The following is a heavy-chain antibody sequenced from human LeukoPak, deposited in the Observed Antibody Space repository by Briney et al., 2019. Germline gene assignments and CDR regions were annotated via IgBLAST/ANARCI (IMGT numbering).Heavy chain of an antibody. V-gene: IGHV4-34*01. CDR3: ARGSSLSITTVRTGFEY. CDR2: ITHSGKT. Sequence: PSETLSLTCGVYGDSLRDSYWTWIRQPPGKGLEWIGEITHSGKTSYTPSLKSRVTMSIDTSKNQFSLNLTSVTAADTAVYYCARGSSLSITTVRTGFEYWGQGTLVTISS. CDR1: GDSLRDSY. D-gene: IGHD3-10*01. J-gene: IGHJ4*02.